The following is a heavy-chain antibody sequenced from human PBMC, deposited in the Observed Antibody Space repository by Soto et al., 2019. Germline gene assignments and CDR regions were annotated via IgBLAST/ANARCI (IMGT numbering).Heavy chain of an antibody. CDR2: ISGSGGST. Sequence: GGSLRLSCAASGFTFSDYYMSWVRQAPGKGLEWVSAISGSGGSTYYADSVKGRFTISRDNSKNTLYLQMNSLRAEDTAVYYCAKARCTTTDCYVPDYWGRGTLVTVSS. CDR3: AKARCTTTDCYVPDY. V-gene: IGHV3-23*01. D-gene: IGHD1-26*01. CDR1: GFTFSDYY. J-gene: IGHJ4*02.